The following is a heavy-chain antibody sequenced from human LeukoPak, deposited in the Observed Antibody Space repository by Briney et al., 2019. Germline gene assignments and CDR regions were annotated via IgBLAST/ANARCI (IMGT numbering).Heavy chain of an antibody. D-gene: IGHD3-10*01. CDR3: AGTHLKSGPRGAFDI. J-gene: IGHJ3*02. CDR1: GGSISSYY. Sequence: PSETLSLTCTVSGGSISSYYWSWIRQPPGKGLEWIGYIYYSGSTNYNPSLKSRVTISVDTSKNQFSLKLSSVTAADTAVYYCAGTHLKSGPRGAFDIWGQGTMVTVPS. V-gene: IGHV4-59*01. CDR2: IYYSGST.